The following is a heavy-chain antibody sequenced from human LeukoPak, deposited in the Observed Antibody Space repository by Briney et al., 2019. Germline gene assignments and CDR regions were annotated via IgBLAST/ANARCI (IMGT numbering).Heavy chain of an antibody. CDR2: IYSGGST. CDR1: GFTLSTYA. V-gene: IGHV3-66*02. J-gene: IGHJ4*02. Sequence: PGGSLRLSCAASGFTLSTYAVSWVRQAPGKGLEWVSVIYSGGSTYYADSVKGRFTISRDNSKNTLYLQMNSLRAEDTAVYYCADGVGAIDYWGQGTLVTVSS. CDR3: ADGVGAIDY. D-gene: IGHD1-26*01.